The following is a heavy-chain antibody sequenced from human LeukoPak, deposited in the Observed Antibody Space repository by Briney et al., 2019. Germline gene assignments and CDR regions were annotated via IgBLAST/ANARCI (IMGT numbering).Heavy chain of an antibody. CDR1: GGSCSGYY. V-gene: IGHV4-34*01. D-gene: IGHD6-19*01. Sequence: SETLSLTCAVYGGSCSGYYWSWIRQPPGKGLEWIGEINHSGSTNYNPSLKSRVTISVDTSKNQFSLKLSSVTAADTAVYYCAGATFRVAGYWGQGTLVTVSS. J-gene: IGHJ4*02. CDR3: AGATFRVAGY. CDR2: INHSGST.